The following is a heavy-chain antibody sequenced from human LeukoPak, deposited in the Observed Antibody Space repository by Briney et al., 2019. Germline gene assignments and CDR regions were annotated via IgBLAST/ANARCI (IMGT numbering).Heavy chain of an antibody. V-gene: IGHV4-38-2*02. D-gene: IGHD3-22*01. Sequence: PSETLSLTCTVSGYSISSDYFWGLIRQSPGKGLEWIGSIYHSGSTYYNPSLKRRVTISVDTSKNQFSLKLISVTAADKAVYYCARHAMSYDSSGYYYLADFDIWGQGTMVTVSS. CDR2: IYHSGST. CDR1: GYSISSDYF. J-gene: IGHJ3*02. CDR3: ARHAMSYDSSGYYYLADFDI.